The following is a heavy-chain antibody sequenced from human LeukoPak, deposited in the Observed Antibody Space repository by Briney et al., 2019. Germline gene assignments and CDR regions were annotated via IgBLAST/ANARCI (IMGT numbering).Heavy chain of an antibody. CDR1: GGSISSYY. CDR2: IYYSGST. J-gene: IGHJ6*03. CDR3: ATLPYCSSTSCHSPLKNYYYYYYMDV. V-gene: IGHV4-39*01. Sequence: SETLSLTFTVSGGSISSYYWGWIRQPPGKGLEWIGSIYYSGSTYYNPSLKSRVTISVDTYKNQFSLKLSSVTAADTAVYYCATLPYCSSTSCHSPLKNYYYYYYMDVWGKGTTVTVSS. D-gene: IGHD2-2*01.